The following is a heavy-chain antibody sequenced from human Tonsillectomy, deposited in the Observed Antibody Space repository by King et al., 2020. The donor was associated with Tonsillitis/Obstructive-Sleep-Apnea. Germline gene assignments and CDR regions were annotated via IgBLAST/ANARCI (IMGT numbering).Heavy chain of an antibody. Sequence: QLVQSGAEVKKPGESLKISCKGSGYSFTRYWIGWVRQMPGKGLEWMGIIYPGDSDTRYSPSFQGQVTISAAQSISTAYLQWSSLKASDIAMYYCARTVAGDRYAFDIWGQGTMVTVSS. V-gene: IGHV5-51*01. D-gene: IGHD6-19*01. CDR3: ARTVAGDRYAFDI. J-gene: IGHJ3*02. CDR1: GYSFTRYW. CDR2: IYPGDSDT.